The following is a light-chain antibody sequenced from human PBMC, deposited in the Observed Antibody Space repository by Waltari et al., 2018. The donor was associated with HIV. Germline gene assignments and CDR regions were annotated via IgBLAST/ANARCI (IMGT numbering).Light chain of an antibody. CDR1: SSDVGGYNY. V-gene: IGLV2-11*01. Sequence: QSALTQPRSVSGSPGQTVNISCTGTSSDVGGYNYVSWYQQHPGKVPKLMIYDVSKRPSGVPDRFSGSKSDNTASLTISGLQAEDEADYYCCSYAGTYTIFGGGTNLTVL. J-gene: IGLJ2*01. CDR3: CSYAGTYTI. CDR2: DVS.